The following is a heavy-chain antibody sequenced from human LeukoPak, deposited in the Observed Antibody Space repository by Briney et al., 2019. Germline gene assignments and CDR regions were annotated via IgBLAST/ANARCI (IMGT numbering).Heavy chain of an antibody. CDR3: AKDRSGYSYGYYFDY. CDR2: IREDGSEE. V-gene: IGHV3-7*01. J-gene: IGHJ4*02. CDR1: GFTFSSYW. D-gene: IGHD5-18*01. Sequence: GGSLRLSCAASGFTFSSYWMSWVRQAPGKGLEWVANIREDGSEENYVDSVKGRFTISRDNSKNTLYLQMNSLRAEDTAVYYCAKDRSGYSYGYYFDYWGQGTLVTVSS.